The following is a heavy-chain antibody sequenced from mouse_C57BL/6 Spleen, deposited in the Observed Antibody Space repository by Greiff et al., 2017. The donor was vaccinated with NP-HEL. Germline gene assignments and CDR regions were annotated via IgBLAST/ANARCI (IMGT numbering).Heavy chain of an antibody. V-gene: IGHV1-7*01. J-gene: IGHJ3*01. Sequence: QVQLQQSGAELAKPGASVKLSCKASGYTFTSYWMHWVNQRPGQGLEWIGYINPSSGYTKYNQKFKDKATLTADKSSSTAYMQLSSLTYEDSAVYYCANPFYDYDGGFAYWGQGTLVTVSA. D-gene: IGHD2-4*01. CDR3: ANPFYDYDGGFAY. CDR2: INPSSGYT. CDR1: GYTFTSYW.